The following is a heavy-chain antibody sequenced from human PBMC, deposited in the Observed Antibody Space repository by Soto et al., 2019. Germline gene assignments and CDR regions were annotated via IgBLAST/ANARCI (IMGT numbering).Heavy chain of an antibody. CDR2: IDPSDSQT. D-gene: IGHD3-22*01. V-gene: IGHV5-10-1*01. Sequence: GESLKISCKGSGYSFASYWITWVRQKPGKGLEWMGRIDPSDSQTYYSPSFRGHVTISVTKSITTVFLQWSSLRASDTAMYYCARQIYDSDTGPNFQYYFDSWGQGTPVTVSS. J-gene: IGHJ4*02. CDR3: ARQIYDSDTGPNFQYYFDS. CDR1: GYSFASYW.